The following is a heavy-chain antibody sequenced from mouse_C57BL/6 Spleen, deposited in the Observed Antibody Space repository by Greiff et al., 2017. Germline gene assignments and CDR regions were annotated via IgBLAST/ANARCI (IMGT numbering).Heavy chain of an antibody. Sequence: VQLKESGPGLVQPSQSLSITCTASGFSFTSYGVHWVRQSPGQGLEWLGVIWRGGSTDYNAAFISRLSISKDNYKSQVFFKMNSLQADETAIYYCASRTPFAYWGQGTLVTVSA. CDR1: GFSFTSYG. V-gene: IGHV2-2*01. CDR2: IWRGGST. CDR3: ASRTPFAY. J-gene: IGHJ3*01.